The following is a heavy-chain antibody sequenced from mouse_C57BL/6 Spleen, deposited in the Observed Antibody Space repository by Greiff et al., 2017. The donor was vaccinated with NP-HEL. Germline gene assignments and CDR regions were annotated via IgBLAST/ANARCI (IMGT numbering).Heavy chain of an antibody. CDR3: ARNRGLLGGYYAMDY. D-gene: IGHD2-10*01. Sequence: VKLMESGPGLVQPSQSLSITCTVSGFSLTSYGVHWVRQSPGKGLEWLGVIWRGGSTDYNAAFISRLSISKDNSKSQVFFKMNSLQADDTAIYYCARNRGLLGGYYAMDYWGQGTSVTVSS. J-gene: IGHJ4*01. V-gene: IGHV2-2*01. CDR2: IWRGGST. CDR1: GFSLTSYG.